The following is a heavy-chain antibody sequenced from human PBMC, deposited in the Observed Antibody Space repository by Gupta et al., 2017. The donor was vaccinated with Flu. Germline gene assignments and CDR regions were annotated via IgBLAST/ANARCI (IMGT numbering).Heavy chain of an antibody. CDR1: GYTFTDYY. J-gene: IGHJ5*02. CDR3: ATQGSIAAAGIGGFWFDP. CDR2: VDPEDGET. V-gene: IGHV1-69-2*01. D-gene: IGHD6-13*01. Sequence: EVQLVQSGAEVKKPGATVKISCKVSGYTFTDYYIHWVQQAPGKGLEWMGLVDPEDGETIYAEKFQGRVTITADTSTDTAYMELSSLRSEDTAVYYCATQGSIAAAGIGGFWFDPWGQGTLVTVSS.